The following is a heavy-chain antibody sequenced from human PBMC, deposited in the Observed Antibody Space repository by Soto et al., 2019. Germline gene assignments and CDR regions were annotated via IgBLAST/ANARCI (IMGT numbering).Heavy chain of an antibody. CDR3: AKDLGGFRYCSGGRCNFFDY. CDR1: GFAFSSYA. CDR2: ISGSGSST. J-gene: IGHJ4*02. Sequence: EVQLLESGGGLVQPGGSLRLSCAASGFAFSSYAMSWVRQAPGKGLEWVSAISGSGSSTYYADSVRGRFTISRDNSKNTLFLQMNSLRAEDTAVYYCAKDLGGFRYCSGGRCNFFDYWGQGNLVTVSS. V-gene: IGHV3-23*01. D-gene: IGHD2-15*01.